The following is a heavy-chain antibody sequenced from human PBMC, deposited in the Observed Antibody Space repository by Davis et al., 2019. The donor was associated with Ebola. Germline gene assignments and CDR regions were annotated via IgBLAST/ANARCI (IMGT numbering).Heavy chain of an antibody. CDR3: ATQGGPYGMDV. Sequence: GESLKISCKTSGYKFASYWIGWVRQTPGKGLEWMGIIYPGDSDTKYSPSFQGHVTISADKSISTAYLQWSSLKASDTAMYYCATQGGPYGMDVWGQGTTVTVSS. J-gene: IGHJ6*02. CDR1: GYKFASYW. CDR2: IYPGDSDT. V-gene: IGHV5-51*01. D-gene: IGHD1-26*01.